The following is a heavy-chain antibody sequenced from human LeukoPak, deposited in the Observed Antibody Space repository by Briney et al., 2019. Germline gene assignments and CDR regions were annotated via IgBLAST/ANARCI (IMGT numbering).Heavy chain of an antibody. CDR1: GFTFSNYA. V-gene: IGHV3-30*04. CDR3: ARDRGRCSGGSCYDALDN. CDR2: ISYDGRNE. Sequence: GGSLRLSCAASGFTFSNYAIHWVRQAPGKGLEWVAIISYDGRNEYYADSVNGRFTISRDNSRDTMYLQMNSLTPEDTAVYYCARDRGRCSGGSCYDALDNWGQGTLVIVSS. D-gene: IGHD2-15*01. J-gene: IGHJ4*02.